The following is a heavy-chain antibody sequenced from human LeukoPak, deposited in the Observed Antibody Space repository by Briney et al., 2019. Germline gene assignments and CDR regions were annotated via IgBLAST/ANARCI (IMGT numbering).Heavy chain of an antibody. CDR1: GYTFTGYY. CDR3: ARDLGDGYNYFGY. CDR2: INTNSGGT. J-gene: IGHJ4*02. V-gene: IGHV1-2*02. D-gene: IGHD5-24*01. Sequence: ASVKASCKASGYTFTGYYIHWVRQAPGQGLEWMGWINTNSGGTNYAQKFQGRVTLTRDTSISTAYMDLSRLRSDDTAVYYCARDLGDGYNYFGYWGQGTLVTVSS.